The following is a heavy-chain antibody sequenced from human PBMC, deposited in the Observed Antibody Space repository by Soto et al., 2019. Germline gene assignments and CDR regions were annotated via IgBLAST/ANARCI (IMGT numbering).Heavy chain of an antibody. J-gene: IGHJ4*02. Sequence: GGSLRLSCAASGFTFSSYSTNWVRQAPGKGLEWVSYISSSSSTIYYADSVKGRFTISRDNAKNSLYLQMNSLRAEDTAVYYCARDHNTMVGGEPYWGQGTLVTVSS. V-gene: IGHV3-48*01. CDR1: GFTFSSYS. D-gene: IGHD3-10*01. CDR3: ARDHNTMVGGEPY. CDR2: ISSSSSTI.